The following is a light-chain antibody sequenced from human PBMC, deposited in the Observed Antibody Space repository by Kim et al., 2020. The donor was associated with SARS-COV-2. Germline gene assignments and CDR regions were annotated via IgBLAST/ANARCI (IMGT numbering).Light chain of an antibody. CDR3: QSADSSGAYVL. CDR2: KDS. V-gene: IGLV3-25*03. J-gene: IGLJ3*02. CDR1: TLTKQY. Sequence: SPGQTAKITCSGNTLTKQYAYWYQQKSGQAPLLILYKDSERPSGIPERFSGSNSGTTVTLTISGVQAEDGADYYCQSADSSGAYVLFGGGTQLTVL.